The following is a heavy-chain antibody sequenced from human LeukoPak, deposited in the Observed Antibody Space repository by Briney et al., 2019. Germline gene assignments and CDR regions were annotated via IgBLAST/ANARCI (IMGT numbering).Heavy chain of an antibody. CDR1: GGTFSSYA. J-gene: IGHJ6*03. Sequence: ASVKVSCKASGGTFSSYAISWVRQAPGQGLEWMGGIIPIFGTANYAQKFQGRATITADKSTSTAYMELSSLRSEDTAVYYCAVRAGTSVYYYYYYMDVWGKGTTVTISS. V-gene: IGHV1-69*06. CDR3: AVRAGTSVYYYYYYMDV. CDR2: IIPIFGTA. D-gene: IGHD6-19*01.